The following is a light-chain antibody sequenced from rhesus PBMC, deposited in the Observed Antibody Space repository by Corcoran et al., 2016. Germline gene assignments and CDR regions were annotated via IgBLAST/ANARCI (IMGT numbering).Light chain of an antibody. J-gene: IGKJ4*01. CDR1: QGISSW. Sequence: DIQMTQSPSSLSASVGDTVTITCRASQGISSWLAWYQPKPGKAPKLLIYKASSLQSGVPSRFSGGGSGTDFTLTISSLQSEDFATYYCQQYSSRPLTFGGGTKVELK. V-gene: IGKV1-22*01. CDR3: QQYSSRPLT. CDR2: KAS.